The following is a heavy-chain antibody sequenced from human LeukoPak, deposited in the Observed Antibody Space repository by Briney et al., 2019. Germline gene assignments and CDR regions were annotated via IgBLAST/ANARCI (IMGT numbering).Heavy chain of an antibody. V-gene: IGHV4-38-2*02. CDR3: ARHEALKMPTY. CDR1: GYSISSGYY. D-gene: IGHD2-2*01. CDR2: IYHSGST. J-gene: IGHJ4*02. Sequence: SETLSLTCTVSGYSISSGYYWGWIRQPPGKGLERIGSIYHSGSTYYNPSLKSRVTISVDTSKNQFSLKLSSVTAADTAVYYCARHEALKMPTYWGQGTLVTVSS.